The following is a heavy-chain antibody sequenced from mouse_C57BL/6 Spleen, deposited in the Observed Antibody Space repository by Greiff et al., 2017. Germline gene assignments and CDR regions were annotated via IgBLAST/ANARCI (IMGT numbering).Heavy chain of an antibody. V-gene: IGHV5-6*01. CDR1: GFTFSSYG. J-gene: IGHJ4*01. D-gene: IGHD2-10*02. CDR3: ARRYGNYEGAMDY. CDR2: ISSGGSYT. Sequence: DVQLQESGGDLVKPGGSLKLSCAASGFTFSSYGMSWVRQTPDKRLEWVATISSGGSYTYYPDSVKGRFTISRDNAKNTLYLQMSSLKSEDTAMYYCARRYGNYEGAMDYWGQGTSVTVSS.